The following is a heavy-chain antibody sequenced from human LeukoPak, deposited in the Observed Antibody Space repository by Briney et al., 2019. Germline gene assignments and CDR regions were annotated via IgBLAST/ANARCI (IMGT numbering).Heavy chain of an antibody. V-gene: IGHV3-30*03. CDR3: ATANPTPRGINFDY. D-gene: IGHD3-10*01. Sequence: GGSLRLSCAASGFTFSSYGMHWVRQAPGKGLEWVAVISYDGNNKYYADSVKGRFTISRDSSKNILYLQMNSLRTDDTAIYYCATANPTPRGINFDYWGQGTLVTVSS. CDR1: GFTFSSYG. CDR2: ISYDGNNK. J-gene: IGHJ4*02.